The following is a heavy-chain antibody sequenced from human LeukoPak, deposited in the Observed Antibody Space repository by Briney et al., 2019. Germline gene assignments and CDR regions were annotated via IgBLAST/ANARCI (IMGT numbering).Heavy chain of an antibody. J-gene: IGHJ4*02. V-gene: IGHV3-30-3*01. CDR1: GFTFSSYA. CDR3: ARDRFQSEHYGGLDY. D-gene: IGHD4-17*01. CDR2: ISYDGSNK. Sequence: PGGSLRLSCAASGFTFSSYAMHWVRQAPGKGLEWVAVISYDGSNKYYADSVKGRFTISRDNSKNTLYLQMNSLRAEDTAVYYCARDRFQSEHYGGLDYWGQGTLVTVSS.